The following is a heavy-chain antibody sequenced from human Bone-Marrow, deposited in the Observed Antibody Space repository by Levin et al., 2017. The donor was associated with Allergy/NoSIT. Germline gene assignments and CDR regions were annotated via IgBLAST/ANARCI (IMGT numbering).Heavy chain of an antibody. V-gene: IGHV4-39*01. CDR2: IYYSGST. CDR3: ARQGGYCSSTSCYYYDGMDV. CDR1: GGSIRSSSYY. Sequence: SQTLSLPCTVSGGSIRSSSYYWGWIRQPPGKGLEWIGSIYYSGSTYYNPSLKSRVTISVDTSKNQFSLKLSSVTAADTAVYYCARQGGYCSSTSCYYYDGMDVWGQGTTVTVSS. D-gene: IGHD2-2*01. J-gene: IGHJ6*02.